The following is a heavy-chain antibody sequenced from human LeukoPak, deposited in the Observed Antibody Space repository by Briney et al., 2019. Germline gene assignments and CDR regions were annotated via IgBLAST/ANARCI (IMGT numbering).Heavy chain of an antibody. J-gene: IGHJ3*02. CDR1: GGTFSSYA. CDR3: ARSSYVRGSYRTDDAFDI. D-gene: IGHD3-16*02. Sequence: SVKVSCKASGGTFSSYAISWVRQAPGQGLEWMGRIIPILGIANYAQKFQGRVTITADKSTSTAYMELRSLRSDDTAVYYCARSSYVRGSYRTDDAFDIWGQGTMVTVSS. CDR2: IIPILGIA. V-gene: IGHV1-69*04.